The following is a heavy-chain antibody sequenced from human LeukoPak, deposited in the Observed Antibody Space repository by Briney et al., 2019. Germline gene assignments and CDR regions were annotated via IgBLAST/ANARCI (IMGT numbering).Heavy chain of an antibody. Sequence: PPETLSLTCTVSGGSISSSDYYWGWIRQPPGKGLEWIGNIYYTGSSSYNSSLKSRVTISVDTSKNQFSLQLSSVTAADTAVYYCARENYCTNGVCWAFDPWGQGTLVTVSS. D-gene: IGHD2-8*01. CDR2: IYYTGSS. V-gene: IGHV4-39*07. J-gene: IGHJ5*02. CDR1: GGSISSSDYY. CDR3: ARENYCTNGVCWAFDP.